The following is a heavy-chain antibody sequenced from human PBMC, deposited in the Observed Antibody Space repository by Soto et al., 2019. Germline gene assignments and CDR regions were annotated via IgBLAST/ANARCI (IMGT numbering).Heavy chain of an antibody. CDR2: TYYRSKWYN. D-gene: IGHD6-19*01. CDR1: GDTLSSNSAA. Sequence: QTFSLTCAISGDTLSSNSAAWNWIRQSPSRGLEWLGRTYYRSKWYNDYAVSVKSRITINPDTSKNRFSLQLTSVTPEDTAVYYCARGREQWLVVWFDPWGQGTLVTVSS. CDR3: ARGREQWLVVWFDP. J-gene: IGHJ5*02. V-gene: IGHV6-1*01.